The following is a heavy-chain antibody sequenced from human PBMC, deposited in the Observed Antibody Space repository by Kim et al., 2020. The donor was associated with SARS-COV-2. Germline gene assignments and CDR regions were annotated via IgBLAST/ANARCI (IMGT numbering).Heavy chain of an antibody. D-gene: IGHD6-13*01. V-gene: IGHV3-30*04. CDR2: ISYDGSNK. J-gene: IGHJ4*02. Sequence: GGSLRLSCAASGFTFSSYAMHWVRQAPGKGLEWVAVISYDGSNKYYADSVKGRFTISRDNSKNTLYLQMNSLRAEDTAVYYCQSSSGAAAAPTGRGFWGQGTLVTVSS. CDR3: QSSSGAAAAPTGRGF. CDR1: GFTFSSYA.